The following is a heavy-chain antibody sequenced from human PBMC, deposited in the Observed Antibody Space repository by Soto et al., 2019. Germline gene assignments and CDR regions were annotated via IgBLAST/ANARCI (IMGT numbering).Heavy chain of an antibody. CDR1: GYTFSSYA. CDR3: AREHDFWSHYAYDM. Sequence: ASVKVSCKASGYTFSSYAIHWVRQAPGQGLEWMGWINVASGNTRYSQKFQDRVAITRDTSASSAYMELSSLRSEDTAVYYCAREHDFWSHYAYDMWGQGTMVTVSS. D-gene: IGHD3-3*01. V-gene: IGHV1-3*01. CDR2: INVASGNT. J-gene: IGHJ3*02.